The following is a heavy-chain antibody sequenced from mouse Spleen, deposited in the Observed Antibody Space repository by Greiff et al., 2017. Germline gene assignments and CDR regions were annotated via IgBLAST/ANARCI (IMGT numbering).Heavy chain of an antibody. CDR1: GFAFSSYD. CDR3: ARHDTTAGFAY. Sequence: EVQLVESGGGLVKPGGSLKLSCAASGFAFSSYDMSWVRQTPEKRLEWVAYISSGGGSTYYPDTVKGRFTISRDNAKNTLYLQMSSLKSEDTAMYYCARHDTTAGFAYWGQGTLVTVSA. J-gene: IGHJ3*01. CDR2: ISSGGGST. V-gene: IGHV5-12-1*01. D-gene: IGHD1-2*01.